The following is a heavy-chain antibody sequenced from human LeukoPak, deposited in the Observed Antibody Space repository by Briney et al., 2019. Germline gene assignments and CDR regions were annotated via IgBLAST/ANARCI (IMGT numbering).Heavy chain of an antibody. CDR2: IYPSDSET. J-gene: IGHJ4*02. CDR1: GYSVTSYW. Sequence: GESLKISCKGSGYSVTSYWMAWERQMPGKGLEWMGIIYPSDSETTYSPSFQGQVTISADKSISTAYLQWSSLTASDTAMYYGARSVGATPLDYWGQGTPVTVSS. D-gene: IGHD1-26*01. V-gene: IGHV5-51*01. CDR3: ARSVGATPLDY.